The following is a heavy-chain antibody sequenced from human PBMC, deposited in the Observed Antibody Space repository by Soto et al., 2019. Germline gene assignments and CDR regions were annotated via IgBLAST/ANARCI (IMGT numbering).Heavy chain of an antibody. CDR1: GYTFTGYY. V-gene: IGHV1-2*02. Sequence: ASVKVSCKASGYTFTGYYIHWVRQAPGQGLEWMGWINPYSGGTNYAQKFQGRVSMTRDTSITTASMELSRLTSDDAAVYFCARRGFSGYDLYYFDFWGQGTLVTVSS. D-gene: IGHD5-12*01. CDR3: ARRGFSGYDLYYFDF. CDR2: INPYSGGT. J-gene: IGHJ4*02.